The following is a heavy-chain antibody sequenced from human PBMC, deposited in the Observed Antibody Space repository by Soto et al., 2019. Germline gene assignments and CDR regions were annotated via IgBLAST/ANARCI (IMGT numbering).Heavy chain of an antibody. CDR2: INAGNGNT. Sequence: GASVKVACKASGYTFTSYAMHWVRQATGQRLEWMGWINAGNGNTKYSQKFQGRFTVSRDNAKNSLYLQMNSLRAEDTALYYCAKDKSHYGGNFVFDHWGQGTLVTVSS. CDR3: AKDKSHYGGNFVFDH. D-gene: IGHD4-17*01. J-gene: IGHJ4*02. V-gene: IGHV1-3*01. CDR1: GYTFTSYA.